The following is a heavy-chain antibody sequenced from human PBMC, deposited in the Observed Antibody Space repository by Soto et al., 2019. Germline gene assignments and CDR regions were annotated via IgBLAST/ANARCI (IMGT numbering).Heavy chain of an antibody. J-gene: IGHJ4*02. V-gene: IGHV5-51*01. CDR3: ARSFHASYAGSAYY. CDR2: IYPGDSDT. Sequence: GESLKISCKGSGYSFTSYWIDWVRQMPGKGLEWVGIIYPGDSDTRYSPPFQGQVTISADKSISTAYLQWSSLKASDTAMYYCARSFHASYAGSAYYWGQGTLVTVSS. CDR1: GYSFTSYW. D-gene: IGHD3-22*01.